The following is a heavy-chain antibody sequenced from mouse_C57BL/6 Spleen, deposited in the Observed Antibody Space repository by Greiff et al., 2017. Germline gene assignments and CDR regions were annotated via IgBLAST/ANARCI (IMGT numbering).Heavy chain of an antibody. D-gene: IGHD2-2*01. CDR2: INPNNGGT. Sequence: EVQLQQSGPELVKPGASVTMSCKASGYTFTDYNMHWVKQSHGKSLEWIGYINPNNGGTRYNQKFKGKATLTVNKSYSTAYMELRSLTSEDSSVYYGASWLPPGAMDYWGQGTSVTVSS. CDR1: GYTFTDYN. J-gene: IGHJ4*01. CDR3: ASWLPPGAMDY. V-gene: IGHV1-22*01.